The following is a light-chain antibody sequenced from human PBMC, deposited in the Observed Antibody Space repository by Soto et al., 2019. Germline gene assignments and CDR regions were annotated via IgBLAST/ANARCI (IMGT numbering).Light chain of an antibody. J-gene: IGKJ1*01. CDR3: QPYGSSPRT. CDR1: QSVSSSY. Sequence: EIVLTQSPGTLSLSPGERYPLSCMASQSVSSSYLAWYQQKPGQAPRLLIYGASSRATGITDRFSGSGSGTDFTITISRLATEDFAVYYCQPYGSSPRTVGQGTQVEI. V-gene: IGKV3-20*01. CDR2: GAS.